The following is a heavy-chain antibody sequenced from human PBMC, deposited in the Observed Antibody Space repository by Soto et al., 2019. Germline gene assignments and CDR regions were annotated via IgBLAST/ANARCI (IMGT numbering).Heavy chain of an antibody. CDR3: AREAPVYYNAMDA. CDR2: IIPMFDKT. CDR1: GGTFSSYA. J-gene: IGHJ6*02. Sequence: ASVKVSCKASGGTFSSYAISWVRQAPGQGLEWMGGIIPMFDKTYYAQKFLGRITITADKSTSTAYLELSSLRSDDTAVSYCAREAPVYYNAMDAWGQGTMVTVSS. V-gene: IGHV1-69*06.